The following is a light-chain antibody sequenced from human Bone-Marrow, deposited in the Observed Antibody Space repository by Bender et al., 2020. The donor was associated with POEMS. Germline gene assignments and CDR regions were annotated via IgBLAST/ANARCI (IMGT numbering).Light chain of an antibody. Sequence: SYVLTQPPSVSVAPGQTATITCGGTNIRSKSVHWYQQKPGRAPVLVVYNDSDRPSGIPARFSGSNSGDTATLTISRVEAGDEADYYCQVWDGGSEHWVFGGGTKLTVL. CDR3: QVWDGGSEHWV. J-gene: IGLJ3*02. CDR1: NIRSKS. V-gene: IGLV3-21*02. CDR2: NDS.